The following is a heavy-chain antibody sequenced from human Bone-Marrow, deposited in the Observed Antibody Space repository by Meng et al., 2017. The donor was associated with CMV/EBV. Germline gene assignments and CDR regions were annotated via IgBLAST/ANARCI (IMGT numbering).Heavy chain of an antibody. CDR3: TRTTTLYYYYYGMDV. J-gene: IGHJ6*02. Sequence: GESLKISCAASGFTFSSYWMHWVRQAPGKGLVWVSRINSDGSSTSYADSVKGRFTISRDNAKNTLYLQMNSLKTEDTAVYYCTRTTTLYYYYYGMDVWGQGNTVTVYS. D-gene: IGHD4-11*01. CDR1: GFTFSSYW. CDR2: INSDGSST. V-gene: IGHV3-74*01.